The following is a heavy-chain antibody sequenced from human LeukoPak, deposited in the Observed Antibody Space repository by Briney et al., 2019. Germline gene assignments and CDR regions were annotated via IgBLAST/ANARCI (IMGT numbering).Heavy chain of an antibody. V-gene: IGHV1-69*06. Sequence: SVKVSCKASGGTFSSYAISWVRQAPGQGLEWMGGIIPIFGTANYAQKFQGRVTITADKSTSTAYMELSSLRSEDTAVYYCATVGRYYYYMDVWGKGTTVTVSS. CDR2: IIPIFGTA. CDR3: ATVGRYYYYMDV. J-gene: IGHJ6*03. CDR1: GGTFSSYA. D-gene: IGHD3-16*01.